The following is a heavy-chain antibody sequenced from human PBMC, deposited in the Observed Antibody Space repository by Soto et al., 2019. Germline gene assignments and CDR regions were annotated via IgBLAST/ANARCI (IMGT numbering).Heavy chain of an antibody. J-gene: IGHJ4*02. V-gene: IGHV3-9*01. Sequence: GGSLRLSCAASGFTFDDYAMHWVRQAPGKGLEWVSGISWNSGKIGYADSVKGRFTISRDNAKNSLLLQMNSLRPEDTALYCCAKDMRQWLGIDYWGQGTLVTVSS. CDR1: GFTFDDYA. CDR2: ISWNSGKI. CDR3: AKDMRQWLGIDY. D-gene: IGHD6-19*01.